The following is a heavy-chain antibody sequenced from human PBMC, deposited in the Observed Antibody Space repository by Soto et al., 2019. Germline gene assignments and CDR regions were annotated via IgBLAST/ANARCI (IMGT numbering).Heavy chain of an antibody. CDR1: GDVFRSYG. CDR2: IIPISGTT. Sequence: SVKVSCKASGDVFRSYGINWVRQAPGQGLEWMGRIIPISGTTNYAQKFQGRVAITADESTDTVYMELSRLRSEDTAVYFCARVRCFNGLCHTADYGMDVWGQGDTVTVSS. D-gene: IGHD2-8*01. CDR3: ARVRCFNGLCHTADYGMDV. V-gene: IGHV1-69*13. J-gene: IGHJ6*02.